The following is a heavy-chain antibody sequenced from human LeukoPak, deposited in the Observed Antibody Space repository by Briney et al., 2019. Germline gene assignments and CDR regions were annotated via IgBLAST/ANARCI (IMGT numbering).Heavy chain of an antibody. V-gene: IGHV3-74*01. J-gene: IGHJ3*02. Sequence: PGGSLRLSCAGSGFTFRSYWMHWVRQDPGKGLVWVARINGDGSSISYADSVKGRFTISRDNSKNTLYLQMNSLRAEDTAVYYCAKDLALYSDPDAFDIWGQGTMVTVSS. CDR2: INGDGSSI. CDR1: GFTFRSYW. D-gene: IGHD2-8*01. CDR3: AKDLALYSDPDAFDI.